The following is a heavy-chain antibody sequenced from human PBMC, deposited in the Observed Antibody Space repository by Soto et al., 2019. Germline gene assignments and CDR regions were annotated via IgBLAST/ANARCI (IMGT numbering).Heavy chain of an antibody. D-gene: IGHD2-15*01. CDR2: ISASGGSA. CDR1: GFTFSNYA. CDR3: ASGGSDCSGDSCYC. J-gene: IGHJ4*02. V-gene: IGHV3-23*01. Sequence: AGGSLRLSCAASGFTFSNYAMSWVRQAPGKGLEWVSAISASGGSAYYADSVKGRFTISRDNSKNTLYLQMNSLRDEDTAVYYCASGGSDCSGDSCYCWGQGTLVTVSS.